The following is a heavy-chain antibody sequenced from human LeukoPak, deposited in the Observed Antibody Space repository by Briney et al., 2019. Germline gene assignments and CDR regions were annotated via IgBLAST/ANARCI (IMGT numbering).Heavy chain of an antibody. CDR2: INHSGST. V-gene: IGHV4-34*01. CDR3: ARGCRYSSSWSANHYYYYYYMDV. J-gene: IGHJ6*03. D-gene: IGHD6-13*01. CDR1: GGSFSGYY. Sequence: PSETLSLTCAVYGGSFSGYYWSWIRQPPGKGLEWIGEINHSGSTNYNPPLKSRVTISVDTSKNQFSLKLSSVTAADTAVYYCARGCRYSSSWSANHYYYYYYMDVWGKGTTVTVSS.